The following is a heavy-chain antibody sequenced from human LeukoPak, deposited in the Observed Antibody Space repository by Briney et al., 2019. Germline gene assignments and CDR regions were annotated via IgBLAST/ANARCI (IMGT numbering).Heavy chain of an antibody. V-gene: IGHV1-18*04. Sequence: ASVKVSCKASGYTFTGYYMNWVRQAPGQGLEWMGWINPNTGATNYAQNLQGRVTMTTDTSTSIAYMELRSLRSDDTAVYYCARGPASDYNWFDPWAREPWSPSPQ. J-gene: IGHJ5*02. CDR3: ARGPASDYNWFDP. CDR2: INPNTGAT. D-gene: IGHD2-21*02. CDR1: GYTFTGYY.